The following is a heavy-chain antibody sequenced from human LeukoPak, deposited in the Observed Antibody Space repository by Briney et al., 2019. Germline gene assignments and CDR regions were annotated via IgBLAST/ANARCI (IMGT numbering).Heavy chain of an antibody. D-gene: IGHD3-22*01. Sequence: GGSLRLSCAASGFTFSTYWMSWVRQAPGRGLEWVANIKQDGSNKYYADSVKGRFTISRDNSKNTLYLQMNSLRAEDTAVYYCARSAYYYDSSGYYYTLFDYWGQGTLVTVSS. CDR1: GFTFSTYW. V-gene: IGHV3-7*01. J-gene: IGHJ4*02. CDR3: ARSAYYYDSSGYYYTLFDY. CDR2: IKQDGSNK.